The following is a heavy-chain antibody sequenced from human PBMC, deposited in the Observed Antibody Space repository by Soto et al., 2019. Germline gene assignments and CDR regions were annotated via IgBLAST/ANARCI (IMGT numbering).Heavy chain of an antibody. Sequence: EVQLVESGGGLIQPGGSLRLSCAASGFTLSANYMSWVRQAPGKGLEWVSVIYSDDSTYYADSVKGRFTISRDNSKNTLFLLMNSLRAEDTAVYYCARSYSTSLNWFDPWGQGTLVSVSS. CDR2: IYSDDST. D-gene: IGHD2-2*01. V-gene: IGHV3-53*01. CDR3: ARSYSTSLNWFDP. J-gene: IGHJ5*02. CDR1: GFTLSANY.